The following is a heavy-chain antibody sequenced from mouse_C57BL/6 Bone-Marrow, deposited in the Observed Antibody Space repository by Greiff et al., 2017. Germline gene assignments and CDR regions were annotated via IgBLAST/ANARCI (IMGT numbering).Heavy chain of an antibody. CDR3: ARHGYYDAMDY. CDR2: ISSGGSYT. Sequence: EVMLVESGGDLVKPGGSLKLSCAASGFTFSSYGMSWVRQTPDKRLEWVATISSGGSYTYYPDSVKGRITISRDNAKNTLYLQMSSLKSEDTAMYYCARHGYYDAMDYWGQGTSVTVSS. D-gene: IGHD2-2*01. V-gene: IGHV5-6*01. CDR1: GFTFSSYG. J-gene: IGHJ4*01.